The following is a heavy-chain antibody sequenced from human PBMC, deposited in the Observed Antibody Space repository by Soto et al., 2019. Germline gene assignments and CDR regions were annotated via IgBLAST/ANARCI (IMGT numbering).Heavy chain of an antibody. J-gene: IGHJ1*01. CDR1: GFTFSSYG. CDR2: IWYDGSNK. V-gene: IGHV3-33*01. D-gene: IGHD3-3*01. Sequence: QVQLVESGGGVVQPGRSLRLSCAASGFTFSSYGMHWVRQAPGKGLEWVAVIWYDGSNKYYADSVKGRFTISRDNSKNTLYLQMNSLGAEDTAVYYCARGIGIRDYDFWSGYYGSAPRAEYFQHWGQGTLVTVSS. CDR3: ARGIGIRDYDFWSGYYGSAPRAEYFQH.